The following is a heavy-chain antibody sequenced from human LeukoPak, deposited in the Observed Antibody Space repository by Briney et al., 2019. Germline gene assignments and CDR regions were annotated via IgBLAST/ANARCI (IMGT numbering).Heavy chain of an antibody. D-gene: IGHD6-19*01. V-gene: IGHV3-66*01. J-gene: IGHJ4*02. CDR1: GFMVSTNY. CDR2: IYSDGSA. Sequence: GSLRLSCTASGFMVSTNYMSWVRQAPGEGLDWVSIIYSDGSANYADSVKGRFTISRDNSKNSLYLQMNSLRAEDTAVYYCASSLSSGWGPVDDYWGQGIMVTVSS. CDR3: ASSLSSGWGPVDDY.